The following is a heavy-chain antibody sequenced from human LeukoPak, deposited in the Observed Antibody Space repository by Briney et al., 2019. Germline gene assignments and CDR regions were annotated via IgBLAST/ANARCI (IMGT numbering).Heavy chain of an antibody. D-gene: IGHD6-13*01. CDR3: ATDLGSSWIY. V-gene: IGHV1-2*02. Sequence: ASVKVSCKASGYTFTGYYMHWVRQAPGQGLEWMGWINPNSGGTNYAQKFQGRVTMTRDTSISTVYIDLSRLSSDDTAMYYCATDLGSSWIYWGHGTLVTVSS. CDR1: GYTFTGYY. CDR2: INPNSGGT. J-gene: IGHJ4*01.